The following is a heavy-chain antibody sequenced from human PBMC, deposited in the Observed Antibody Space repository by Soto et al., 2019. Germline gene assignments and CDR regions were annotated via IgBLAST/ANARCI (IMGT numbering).Heavy chain of an antibody. CDR2: IYNSGST. V-gene: IGHV4-61*08. Sequence: NPSETLSLTCTVSGGSVSSGDYYWSWIRQPPGKGLEWIGYIYNSGSTKYKPSLKSRVTISVDTSKNQFSLKLRSVTAADTAVYYCASGRRMYYYDSSDYYTFDYWGQGTLVTVYS. J-gene: IGHJ4*02. D-gene: IGHD3-22*01. CDR1: GGSVSSGDYY. CDR3: ASGRRMYYYDSSDYYTFDY.